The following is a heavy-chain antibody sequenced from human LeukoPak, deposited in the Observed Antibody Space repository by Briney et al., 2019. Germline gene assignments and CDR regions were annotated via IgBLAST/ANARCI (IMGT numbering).Heavy chain of an antibody. Sequence: PGGSLRLSCAASGFTFSNYAMHWVRQAPGKGLEWVAVIWYDGSNKYYADSVKGRFTISRDNSKNTLYLQMNSLRAEDTAVFYCARGNFRRDGYNFDYWGQGTLVTVSS. CDR1: GFTFSNYA. V-gene: IGHV3-33*08. J-gene: IGHJ4*02. CDR3: ARGNFRRDGYNFDY. CDR2: IWYDGSNK. D-gene: IGHD5-24*01.